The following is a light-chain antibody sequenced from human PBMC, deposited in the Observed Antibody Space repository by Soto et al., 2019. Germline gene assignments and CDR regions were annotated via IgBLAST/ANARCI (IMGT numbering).Light chain of an antibody. CDR2: GGS. CDR3: QQYYSSRT. Sequence: EIVLTQSPGTMSLSPGERATLSCRASQSVGSRWLAWYQQKPGQAPRVFIYGGSNRATGIPDRFSGRGSGTDFTLTISRLEPEDFAVYYCQQYYSSRTFGQGTKVEMK. J-gene: IGKJ1*01. V-gene: IGKV3-20*01. CDR1: QSVGSRW.